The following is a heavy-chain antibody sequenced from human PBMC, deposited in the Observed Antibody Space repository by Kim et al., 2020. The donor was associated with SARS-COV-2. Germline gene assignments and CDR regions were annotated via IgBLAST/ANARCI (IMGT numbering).Heavy chain of an antibody. J-gene: IGHJ4*02. D-gene: IGHD3-3*01. CDR3: ARHYDFWSGSPQSYFDY. CDR1: GGSISSYY. Sequence: SETLSLTCTVSGGSISSYYWSWIRQPPGKGLEWIGYIYYSGSTNYNPSLKSRVTISVDTSKNQFSLKLSSVTAADTAVYYCARHYDFWSGSPQSYFDYWGQGPLVTVSP. V-gene: IGHV4-59*08. CDR2: IYYSGST.